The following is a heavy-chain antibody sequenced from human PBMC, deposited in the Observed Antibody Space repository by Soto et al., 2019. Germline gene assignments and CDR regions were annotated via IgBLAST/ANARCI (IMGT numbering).Heavy chain of an antibody. CDR3: GRGSDGYNPNLNSFDH. Sequence: PSETLSLTCDVSGDSITSGAYSWSWIRQQPGKGLEWAGYIDHRGSTYYNPSLKSRATISIDPSKNQFSLRLSSVTAADTAVYFWGRGSDGYNPNLNSFDHWGQGTQVTVSS. V-gene: IGHV4-30-2*01. J-gene: IGHJ4*02. CDR1: GDSITSGAYS. D-gene: IGHD5-12*01. CDR2: IDHRGST.